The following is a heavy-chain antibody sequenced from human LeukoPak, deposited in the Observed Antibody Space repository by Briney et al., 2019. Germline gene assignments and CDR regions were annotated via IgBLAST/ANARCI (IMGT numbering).Heavy chain of an antibody. CDR1: GFTFNSFA. J-gene: IGHJ4*02. Sequence: GGSLRLSCAASGFTFNSFAMHWVRQAPGKDLEWVSLISGDADSTYYADSVKGRFTISRDNRKNSLYLHINSLTTEDTAFYYCAKDHGYSYGIDYWGQGTLVTVSS. CDR2: ISGDADST. V-gene: IGHV3-43*02. CDR3: AKDHGYSYGIDY. D-gene: IGHD5-18*01.